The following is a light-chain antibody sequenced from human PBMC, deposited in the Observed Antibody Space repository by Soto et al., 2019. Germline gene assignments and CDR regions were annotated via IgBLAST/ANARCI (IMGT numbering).Light chain of an antibody. CDR2: GAS. V-gene: IGKV3-20*01. CDR3: QQYGSSPWT. CDR1: QSVSSSH. J-gene: IGKJ1*01. Sequence: EIVLTQSPGTLSLSPGERATLSYRASQSVSSSHLAWYQQKPGRAPRLLIYGASSRATGIPDRFSGSGSGTDFTLTISRLEPEDFAVYYCQQYGSSPWTFGQGTKVDIK.